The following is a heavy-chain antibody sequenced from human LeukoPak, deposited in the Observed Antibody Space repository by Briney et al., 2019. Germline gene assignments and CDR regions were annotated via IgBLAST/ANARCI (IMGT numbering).Heavy chain of an antibody. CDR2: IYYSGST. Sequence: SETLSLTCTVSGGSISSGDYYWRWSRQPPGKGLEWIVYIYYSGSTYYNPSLKSRVTISVDTSKNQFSLKLSSVTAADTAVYYCARAWGDYYGMDVWGKGTTVTVSS. J-gene: IGHJ6*04. D-gene: IGHD1-26*01. V-gene: IGHV4-30-4*01. CDR1: GGSISSGDYY. CDR3: ARAWGDYYGMDV.